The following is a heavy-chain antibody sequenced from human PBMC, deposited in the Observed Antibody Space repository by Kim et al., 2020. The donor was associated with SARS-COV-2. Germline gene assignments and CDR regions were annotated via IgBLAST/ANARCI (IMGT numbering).Heavy chain of an antibody. CDR3: AKDLEGAGIYFDY. CDR1: GFTFSFYY. CDR2: ISGSGGST. Sequence: GGSLRLSCAASGFTFSFYYMNWVRQAPGKGLEWVSSISGSGGSTYFADSVKGRFTISRANSKNTLYLQMNSLRAEDTAVYYCAKDLEGAGIYFDYWGQGTPVTVSS. V-gene: IGHV3-23*01. J-gene: IGHJ4*02. D-gene: IGHD3-10*01.